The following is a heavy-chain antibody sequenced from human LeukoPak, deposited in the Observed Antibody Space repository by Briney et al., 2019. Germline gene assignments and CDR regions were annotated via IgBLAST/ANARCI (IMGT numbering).Heavy chain of an antibody. CDR1: GGSISNFY. Sequence: SETLSPTCTVSGGSISNFYWSWIRQPAGKTLEWIGRIYSSGSTNYNPSLKSRVTMSLDTSKNQFSLKLSSVTAADTAVYFCARETTGAGTARPFDYWGQGTLVTVSS. CDR2: IYSSGST. D-gene: IGHD6-13*01. J-gene: IGHJ4*02. CDR3: ARETTGAGTARPFDY. V-gene: IGHV4-4*07.